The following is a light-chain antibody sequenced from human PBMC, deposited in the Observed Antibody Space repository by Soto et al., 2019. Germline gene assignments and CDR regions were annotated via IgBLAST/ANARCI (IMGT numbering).Light chain of an antibody. V-gene: IGKV3-20*01. Sequence: EIALTQSPGTLSLSPGERATLSCRASQSVSSNYLAWYRQKPGQAPSLLIYGASSRATGIPDRFSGSGSGTDFTLTISRLEPEDCAVYYCQQYGSSPWTFGQGTKVEIK. CDR3: QQYGSSPWT. CDR2: GAS. CDR1: QSVSSNY. J-gene: IGKJ1*01.